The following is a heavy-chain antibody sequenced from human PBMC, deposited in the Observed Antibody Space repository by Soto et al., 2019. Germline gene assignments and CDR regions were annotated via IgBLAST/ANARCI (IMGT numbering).Heavy chain of an antibody. CDR3: ARVGGYSYGGVDY. CDR2: INPSGGST. V-gene: IGHV1-46*01. Sequence: QVQLVQSGAEVKKPGASVKVSCKASGYTFTSYYMHWVRQAPGQGLEWMGIINPSGGSTTYAQKYQGRVNMTRDTSTSTLYMELSSLRSEDTAVYYCARVGGYSYGGVDYWGQGTLVTVSS. J-gene: IGHJ4*02. CDR1: GYTFTSYY. D-gene: IGHD5-18*01.